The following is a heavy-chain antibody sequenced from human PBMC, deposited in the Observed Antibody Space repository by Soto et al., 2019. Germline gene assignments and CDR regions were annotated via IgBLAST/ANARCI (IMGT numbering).Heavy chain of an antibody. CDR2: INAGNGNT. V-gene: IGHV1-3*01. CDR1: GCTFTSYA. CDR3: ARDKEYYYDSSGYKLSFDP. J-gene: IGHJ5*02. D-gene: IGHD3-22*01. Sequence: GASVKVSCKASGCTFTSYAMHWVRQAPGQRLEWMGWINAGNGNTKYSQKFQGRVTITRDTSASTAYMELSSLRSEDTAVYYCARDKEYYYDSSGYKLSFDPWGQGTLVTVSS.